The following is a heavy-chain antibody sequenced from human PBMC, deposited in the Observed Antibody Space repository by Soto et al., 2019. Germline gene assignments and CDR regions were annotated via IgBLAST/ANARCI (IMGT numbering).Heavy chain of an antibody. CDR2: IYYSGSP. CDR1: GASISSGGYY. CDR3: ARGGDWVDP. Sequence: QVQLQESGPGLVKASQTLSLTCTVSGASISSGGYYWSWIRQHPGKGLEWIAYIYYSGSPNYNPSLKSRASISVDTSNNQFSLKLNSVTAADTAVYYCARGGDWVDPWGQGTLVTVSS. D-gene: IGHD3-16*01. J-gene: IGHJ5*02. V-gene: IGHV4-31*03.